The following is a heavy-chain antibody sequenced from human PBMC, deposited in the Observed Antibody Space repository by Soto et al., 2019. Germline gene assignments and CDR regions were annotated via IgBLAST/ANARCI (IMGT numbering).Heavy chain of an antibody. CDR3: ARAGYSSSQGDYFYGMDV. J-gene: IGHJ6*02. V-gene: IGHV3-30-3*01. Sequence: QVQLVESGGGVVQPGRSLRLSCAASGFSFSAYTMHWVRQVPGKGLEWVAVISFGGNSKYYADSVKGRFTISRDNSDNTLYLQMNNLREDDTALYYCARAGYSSSQGDYFYGMDVLGQATTVTVSS. D-gene: IGHD6-13*01. CDR1: GFSFSAYT. CDR2: ISFGGNSK.